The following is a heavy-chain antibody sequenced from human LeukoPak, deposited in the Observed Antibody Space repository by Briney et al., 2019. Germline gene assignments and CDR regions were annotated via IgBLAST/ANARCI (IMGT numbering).Heavy chain of an antibody. CDR1: GGTFSSYA. V-gene: IGHV1-69*05. Sequence: SVKVSCKASGGTFSSYAISWVRQAPGQGLEWMGGIIPIFGTANYAQKFQGRVTITTDESTSTAYMELSSLRSEDTAVYYCASGPTFNYDFWSGYTVRYFDYWGQGTLVTVSS. J-gene: IGHJ4*02. CDR3: ASGPTFNYDFWSGYTVRYFDY. D-gene: IGHD3-3*01. CDR2: IIPIFGTA.